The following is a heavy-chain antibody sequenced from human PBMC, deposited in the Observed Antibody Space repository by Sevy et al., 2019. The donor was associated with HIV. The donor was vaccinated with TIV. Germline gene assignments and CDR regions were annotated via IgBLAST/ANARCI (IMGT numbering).Heavy chain of an antibody. CDR1: GYSITSGYL. CDR3: ARHSHGSGTYYVPFDS. V-gene: IGHV4-38-2*01. J-gene: IGHJ4*02. CDR2: VFHSGST. D-gene: IGHD3-10*01. Sequence: SETLSLTCAVSGYSITSGYLWGWIRQPPGKGLEWIGSVFHSGSTYYNPALNSRVIISVDTSKNQFPRKRNSVTAADTAVYYGARHSHGSGTYYVPFDSWGQGTLVTVSS.